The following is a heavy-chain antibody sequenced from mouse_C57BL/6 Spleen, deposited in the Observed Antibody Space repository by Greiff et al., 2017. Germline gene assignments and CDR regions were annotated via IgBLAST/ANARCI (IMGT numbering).Heavy chain of an antibody. Sequence: VQLQESGAELVRPGASVKLSCTASGFNIKDDCMHWVKQRPEQGLEWIGWIDPENGDTEYASKFKGKATITADKSSNTAYLQLSSLTSADTAVYYCVTGCDSDYLARFAYWGQGTLVTVSA. D-gene: IGHD2-5*01. CDR1: GFNIKDDC. CDR2: IDPENGDT. J-gene: IGHJ3*01. V-gene: IGHV14-4*01. CDR3: VTGCDSDYLARFAY.